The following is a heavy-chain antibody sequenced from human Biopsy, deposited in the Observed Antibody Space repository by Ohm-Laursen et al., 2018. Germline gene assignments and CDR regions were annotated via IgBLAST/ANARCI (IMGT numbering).Heavy chain of an antibody. J-gene: IGHJ1*01. CDR1: GGTFSNYG. CDR3: ATKLTGYFHH. Sequence: SSVKVSCNAPGGTFSNYGVNWVRQAPGQGLEWLGGNIPILGTGNYAQKFQDRVTVAADTSTSTATMELRSLRSDDTAVYYCATKLTGYFHHWGQRTLVIVSS. V-gene: IGHV1-69*06. D-gene: IGHD3-9*01. CDR2: NIPILGTG.